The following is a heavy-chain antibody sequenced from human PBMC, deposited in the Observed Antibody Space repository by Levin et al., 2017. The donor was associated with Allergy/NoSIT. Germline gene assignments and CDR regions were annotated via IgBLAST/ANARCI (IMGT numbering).Heavy chain of an antibody. V-gene: IGHV3-48*01. J-gene: IGHJ6*02. CDR3: ARDGYGGIHGMDV. Sequence: SCAASGFTFSSNSMNWVRQAPGKGLEWVSYISSSSSTIYYADSVKGRFTISRDNAKNSLYLQMNSLRAEDTAVYYCARDGYGGIHGMDVWGQGTTVTVSS. D-gene: IGHD3-10*01. CDR2: ISSSSSTI. CDR1: GFTFSSNS.